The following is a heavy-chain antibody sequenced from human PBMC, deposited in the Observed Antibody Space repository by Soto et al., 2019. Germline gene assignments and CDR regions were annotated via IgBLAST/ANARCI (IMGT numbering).Heavy chain of an antibody. CDR3: ASTFKDIVLMVYAEYAFDI. J-gene: IGHJ3*02. V-gene: IGHV3-23*01. CDR1: GFTFSSYA. Sequence: GGSLRLSCAASGFTFSSYAMSWVRQAPRKGLERDSAISGSGGSTYYADSVKGRFTISRDNSKNTLYLQMNSLRAEDTAVFYCASTFKDIVLMVYAEYAFDIWGQRTMVTVSS. CDR2: ISGSGGST. D-gene: IGHD2-8*01.